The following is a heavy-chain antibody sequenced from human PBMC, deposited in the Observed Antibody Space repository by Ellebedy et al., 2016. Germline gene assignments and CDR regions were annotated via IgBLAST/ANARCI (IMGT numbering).Heavy chain of an antibody. Sequence: GGSLRLXCAASGFTFSAHYMDWVRQAPGKGLEWVGRSRNRANSYTTEYAASVKGRFTISRDDSRNSMYLQMNSLTTEDTAMYYCTSASASTTGMDVWGQGTTVTVSS. V-gene: IGHV3-72*01. CDR1: GFTFSAHY. CDR2: SRNRANSYTT. D-gene: IGHD1-1*01. J-gene: IGHJ6*02. CDR3: TSASASTTGMDV.